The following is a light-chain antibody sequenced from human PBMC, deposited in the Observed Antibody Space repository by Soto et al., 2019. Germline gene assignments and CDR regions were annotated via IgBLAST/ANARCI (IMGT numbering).Light chain of an antibody. V-gene: IGKV1-33*01. CDR2: DAA. Sequence: DIHMTQSPSSLSASVGDRVTITCQASQDISNYLNWYQQKPGKAPKLLIYDAANLETGVPSRFSGSGSETDFAFTISSLQPEDIATYYCQQYENLPLTFGGGTKVDIK. CDR1: QDISNY. J-gene: IGKJ4*01. CDR3: QQYENLPLT.